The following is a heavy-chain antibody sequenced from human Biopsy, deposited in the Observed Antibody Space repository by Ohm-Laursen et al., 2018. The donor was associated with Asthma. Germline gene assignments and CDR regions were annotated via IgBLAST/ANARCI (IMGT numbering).Heavy chain of an antibody. D-gene: IGHD2-2*01. V-gene: IGHV1-69*13. Sequence: GASVKVSCKPLGGTFNTYVIGWVRQAPGQGLGGMGGINSVFGTTTYPQKFQGRVTITADDSTSTVYMELSSLRSEDTAVYYCARKAGSCISRTCYSLDFWGQGTLVTVSS. CDR2: INSVFGTT. J-gene: IGHJ4*02. CDR3: ARKAGSCISRTCYSLDF. CDR1: GGTFNTYV.